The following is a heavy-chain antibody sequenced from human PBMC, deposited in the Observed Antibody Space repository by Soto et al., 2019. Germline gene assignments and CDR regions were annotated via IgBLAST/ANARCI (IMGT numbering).Heavy chain of an antibody. CDR2: IYYSGST. CDR3: ARPARGSGGHFDY. J-gene: IGHJ4*02. CDR1: GGSISSYY. D-gene: IGHD3-10*01. V-gene: IGHV4-59*08. Sequence: SETLSLTCTVSGGSISSYYWSWIRQPPGKVLEWIGYIYYSGSTNYNPSLKSRVTISVDTSKNQFSLKLSSVTAADTAVYYCARPARGSGGHFDYWGQGTLVTVSS.